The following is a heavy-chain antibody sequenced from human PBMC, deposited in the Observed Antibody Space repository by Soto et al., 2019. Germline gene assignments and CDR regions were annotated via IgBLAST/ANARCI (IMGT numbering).Heavy chain of an antibody. CDR2: IHSDGTRT. J-gene: IGHJ3*01. Sequence: EVQLVESGGGLVQPGESLRLSCAASGFTFDYYWMHWVRQAPGKGLVWVSRIHSDGTRTTYADSVKGRFTISRDNAKNTLSLQMNSLRAEATAVYYCARGDRGAFDLWGQGTVVTVSS. V-gene: IGHV3-74*01. D-gene: IGHD1-26*01. CDR3: ARGDRGAFDL. CDR1: GFTFDYYW.